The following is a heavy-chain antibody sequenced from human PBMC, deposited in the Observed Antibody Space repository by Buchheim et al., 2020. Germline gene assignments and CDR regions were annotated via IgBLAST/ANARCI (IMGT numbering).Heavy chain of an antibody. CDR1: GFTLTELS. Sequence: QVQLVQSGAEVKKPGASVKVSCKVFGFTLTELSMHWVRQAPGKGLEWMGGFDPEEGETIYGQMFQGRVTMTEDTSTDTAYMELSSLSSEDTAVYYCASWSHTQDGGWNVFDVWGRGT. J-gene: IGHJ3*01. CDR3: ASWSHTQDGGWNVFDV. CDR2: FDPEEGET. D-gene: IGHD1-1*01. V-gene: IGHV1-24*01.